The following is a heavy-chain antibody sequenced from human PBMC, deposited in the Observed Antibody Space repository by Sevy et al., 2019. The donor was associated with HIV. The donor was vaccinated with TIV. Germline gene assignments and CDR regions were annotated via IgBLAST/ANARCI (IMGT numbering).Heavy chain of an antibody. J-gene: IGHJ6*02. CDR2: INPNTGGT. V-gene: IGHV1-2*02. CDR1: GHTFSGYY. CDR3: ARLPVNWNDIGYGMDV. D-gene: IGHD1-1*01. Sequence: ASVKVSCQTSGHTFSGYYVHWLRQAPGEGLEWVAWINPNTGGTNYAQRFQGRVTVTTDTSMTMAYLDLTSLRSDDTALYYCARLPVNWNDIGYGMDVWGQGTSVTVSS.